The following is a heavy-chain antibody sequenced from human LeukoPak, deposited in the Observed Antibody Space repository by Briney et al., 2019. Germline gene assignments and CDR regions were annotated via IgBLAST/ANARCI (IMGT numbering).Heavy chain of an antibody. D-gene: IGHD3-10*01. CDR3: ARSFRSSGSENFDY. Sequence: GGSLRLSCAASGFTSSSYWMHWVRQAPGKGLVWVSRINSDGSSTSYADSVKGRFTISRDNAKNTLYLQMNSLRAEDTAVYYCARSFRSSGSENFDYWGQGTLVTVSS. J-gene: IGHJ4*02. CDR1: GFTSSSYW. V-gene: IGHV3-74*01. CDR2: INSDGSST.